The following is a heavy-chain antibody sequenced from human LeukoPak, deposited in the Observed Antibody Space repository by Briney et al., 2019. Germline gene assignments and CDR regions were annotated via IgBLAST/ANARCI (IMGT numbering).Heavy chain of an antibody. J-gene: IGHJ6*02. CDR1: GYTLTSYA. Sequence: GASVKVSCKASGYTLTSYAMNWVRQAPGQGLEWMGWINTNTGNPTYAQGFTGRFVFSLDTSVSTAYLQISSLKAEDTAVYYCARVLLRYFDWLPYWGYYGMDVWGQGTTVTVSS. CDR2: INTNTGNP. CDR3: ARVLLRYFDWLPYWGYYGMDV. D-gene: IGHD3-9*01. V-gene: IGHV7-4-1*02.